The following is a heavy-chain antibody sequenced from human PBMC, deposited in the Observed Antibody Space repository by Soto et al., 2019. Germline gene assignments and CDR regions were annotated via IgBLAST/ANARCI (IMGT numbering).Heavy chain of an antibody. V-gene: IGHV1-69*12. CDR1: GGTFSSYA. D-gene: IGHD4-17*01. CDR2: IIPIFGTA. Sequence: QVQLVQSGAEVKKPGSSVKVSCKASGGTFSSYAISWVRQAPGQGLEWMGGIIPIFGTANYAQKFQGRVTITADESTSTAYTELSSLRSEDTAVYYCATSGSGYGDYYWWFDPWGQGTLVTVSS. CDR3: ATSGSGYGDYYWWFDP. J-gene: IGHJ5*02.